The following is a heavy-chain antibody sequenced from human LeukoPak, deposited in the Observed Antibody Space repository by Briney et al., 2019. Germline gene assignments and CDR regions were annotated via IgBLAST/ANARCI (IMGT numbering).Heavy chain of an antibody. J-gene: IGHJ4*02. CDR3: VSLTADYPSLYYFDY. D-gene: IGHD5-12*01. Sequence: GGSLRLSCAASGFTFSSYAMSWVRQAPGKGLEWVSAICGSGGSTYYADSVKGRFTISRDNSKNTLFLQMNNLRSEDTALYYCVSLTADYPSLYYFDYWGQGTLVTVSS. V-gene: IGHV3-23*01. CDR2: ICGSGGST. CDR1: GFTFSSYA.